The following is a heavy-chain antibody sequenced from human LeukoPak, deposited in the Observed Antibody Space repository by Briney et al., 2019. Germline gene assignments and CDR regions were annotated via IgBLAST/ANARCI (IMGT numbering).Heavy chain of an antibody. V-gene: IGHV3-74*01. D-gene: IGHD1-14*01. CDR2: VKIDGTAT. J-gene: IGHJ4*02. CDR3: VRKFATGD. Sequence: PGGPLRLPCAPSGFPFSSHLMPWVPQAQGTGLVWVSSVKIDGTATNYADSVKGRFTISRDNAKNTLYLQMNSLRVEDTAVYYCVRKFATGDWGQGTLVTVSS. CDR1: GFPFSSHL.